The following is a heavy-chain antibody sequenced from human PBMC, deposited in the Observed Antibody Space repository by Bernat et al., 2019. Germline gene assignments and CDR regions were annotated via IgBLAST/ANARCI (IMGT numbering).Heavy chain of an antibody. CDR3: ARDYGSGAFDY. CDR2: ISYDGSNK. D-gene: IGHD3-10*01. V-gene: IGHV3-30-3*01. CDR1: GFTFSSYA. Sequence: QVQLVESGGGVVQPGRSLRLSCAASGFTFSSYAMHWVRQAPGKGLEWVAVISYDGSNKYFADSVKSRFTISRDNSKNTLYLQMNSLRAEDTAVYYCARDYGSGAFDYWGQGTLVTVSS. J-gene: IGHJ4*02.